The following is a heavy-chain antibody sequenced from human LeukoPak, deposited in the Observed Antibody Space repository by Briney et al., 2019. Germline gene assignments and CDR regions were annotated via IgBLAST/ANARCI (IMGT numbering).Heavy chain of an antibody. CDR1: AYTFTTYG. V-gene: IGHV1-18*01. D-gene: IGHD3-10*01. CDR2: ISAYNGNT. J-gene: IGHJ4*02. CDR3: ARVGYYYGSGSYFDY. Sequence: GASVKVSCKASAYTFTTYGISWVRQAPGQGLEWIGWISAYNGNTNYAQKLQGRVTMTTDTSTSTAYMELRSLRSDDTAVYYCARVGYYYGSGSYFDYWSQGTLVTVSS.